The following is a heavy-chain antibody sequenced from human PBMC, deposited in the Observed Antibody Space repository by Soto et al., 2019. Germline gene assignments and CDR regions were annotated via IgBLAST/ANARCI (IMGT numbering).Heavy chain of an antibody. V-gene: IGHV4-30-2*01. CDR1: GGSISSGGYS. CDR2: IYHSGST. Sequence: QLQLQESGSGLVKPSQTLSLTCAVSGGSISSGGYSWSWIRQPPGKGLEWIGYIYHSGSTSYNPSLESRVTISVDRSKKQFSLKLSSVTAADTAVYYCAAGGGLPRYYWGQGTLVTVSS. D-gene: IGHD5-12*01. J-gene: IGHJ4*02. CDR3: AAGGGLPRYY.